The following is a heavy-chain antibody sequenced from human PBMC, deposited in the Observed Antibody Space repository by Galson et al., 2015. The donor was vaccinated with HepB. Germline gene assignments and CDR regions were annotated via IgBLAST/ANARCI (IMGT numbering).Heavy chain of an antibody. D-gene: IGHD3-9*01. CDR2: ISSNGGST. J-gene: IGHJ4*02. V-gene: IGHV3-64D*06. Sequence: SLRLSCAASGFTFSSYAMHWVRQAPGKGLEYVSAISSNGGSTYYADSVKGRFTISRDNSKNTLYLQMSSLRAEDTAVYYCVKAPVRGRYFDWLPDSEGYYFDYWGQGTLVTVSS. CDR1: GFTFSSYA. CDR3: VKAPVRGRYFDWLPDSEGYYFDY.